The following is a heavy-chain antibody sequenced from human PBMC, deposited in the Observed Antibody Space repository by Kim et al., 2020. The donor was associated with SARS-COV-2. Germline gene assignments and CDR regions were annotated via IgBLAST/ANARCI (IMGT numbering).Heavy chain of an antibody. CDR1: GFTFSSYG. J-gene: IGHJ4*02. CDR2: ISSSSSTI. D-gene: IGHD4-17*01. V-gene: IGHV3-48*04. Sequence: GGSLRLSCAASGFTFSSYGMNWVRQAPGKGLEWVSYISSSSSTIYYADSVKGRFTISRDNAKNSLYLQMNSLRAEDTAVYYCARGPDYGDRLQDYFDYWGQGTLVTVSS. CDR3: ARGPDYGDRLQDYFDY.